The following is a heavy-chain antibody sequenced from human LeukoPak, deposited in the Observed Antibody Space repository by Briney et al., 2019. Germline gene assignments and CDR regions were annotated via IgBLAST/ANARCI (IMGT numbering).Heavy chain of an antibody. CDR2: IYYSGST. J-gene: IGHJ4*02. D-gene: IGHD3-16*01. CDR1: GGSVSSGSYY. V-gene: IGHV4-61*01. Sequence: SETLSLTCTVSGGSVSSGSYYWSWIRQPPGKGLEWIGYIYYSGSTNYNPSLKSRVTISVDTSKNQFSLKLSSVAAADTAVYYCARDGGKYFNDAHFDYWGQGTLVTVSS. CDR3: ARDGGKYFNDAHFDY.